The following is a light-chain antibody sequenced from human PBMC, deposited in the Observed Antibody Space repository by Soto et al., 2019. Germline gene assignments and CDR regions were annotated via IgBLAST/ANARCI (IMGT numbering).Light chain of an antibody. CDR2: EVS. CDR3: MQSIQLRIT. Sequence: DIVMTQSPLSLPVTPGEPASISCRSSQSLLHSNGYNYLDWYLQKPGQSPQLLIFEVSNRFSGVPDRFSGSGSGTDFTLKISRVEAEDVGVYYCMQSIQLRITFGQGTRREIK. CDR1: QSLLHSNGYNY. V-gene: IGKV2D-29*02. J-gene: IGKJ5*01.